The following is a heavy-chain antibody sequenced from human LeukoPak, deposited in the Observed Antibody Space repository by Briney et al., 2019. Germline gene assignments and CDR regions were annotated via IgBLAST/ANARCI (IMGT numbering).Heavy chain of an antibody. J-gene: IGHJ3*02. Sequence: SETLSLTCTVSGASISSHYWSWIRQPPGKGLEWIGFISTSGGTSYNPSLKSRVTISADTSKSQFSLDVHSVTAADTAVYYCARHEHDIALADVAFDTWGQGTLVTISS. D-gene: IGHD2-15*01. CDR2: ISTSGGT. CDR3: ARHEHDIALADVAFDT. V-gene: IGHV4-59*08. CDR1: GASISSHY.